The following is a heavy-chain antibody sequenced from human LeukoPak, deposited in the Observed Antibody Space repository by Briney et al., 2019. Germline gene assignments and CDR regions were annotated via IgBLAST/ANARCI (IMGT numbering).Heavy chain of an antibody. V-gene: IGHV4-39*01. Sequence: SETLSLTCTVSGGSISSSSYYWGWIRQPPGKGLEWIGSIYYSGSTYYNPSLKSRVTISVDTSKNQFSLKLSSVTAADTAVYYCARVHPREHYQPGTNYYYYGMDVWGQGTTVTVSS. CDR1: GGSISSSSYY. CDR2: IYYSGST. D-gene: IGHD2-2*01. J-gene: IGHJ6*02. CDR3: ARVHPREHYQPGTNYYYYGMDV.